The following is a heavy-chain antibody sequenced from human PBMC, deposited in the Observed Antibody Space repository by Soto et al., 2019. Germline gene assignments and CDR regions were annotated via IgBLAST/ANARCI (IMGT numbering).Heavy chain of an antibody. D-gene: IGHD1-20*01. V-gene: IGHV3-30*02. J-gene: IGHJ1*01. CDR3: VKEPYNSDRSGH. CDR2: MSYAETNK. Sequence: GSLRLSCATSGFTFRSFGMHWVRQAPGKGREWVAFMSYAETNKFYRESVRGRFIISRDNSRGTLYLQMNNLREEDTALYYCVKEPYNSDRSGHWGQGTRVT. CDR1: GFTFRSFG.